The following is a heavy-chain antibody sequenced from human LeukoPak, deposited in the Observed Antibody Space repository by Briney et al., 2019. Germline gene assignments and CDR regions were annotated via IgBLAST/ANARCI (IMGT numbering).Heavy chain of an antibody. V-gene: IGHV4-61*05. J-gene: IGHJ4*02. CDR3: ARVPAARRAALRVDY. CDR2: IYYSGST. Sequence: SETLSLTCTVSGGSISSGSYYWGWIRQPPGKGLEWIGYIYYSGSTNYNPSLKSRVTISVDTSKNQFSLKLSSVTAADTAVYYCARVPAARRAALRVDYWGQGTLVTVSS. D-gene: IGHD6-6*01. CDR1: GGSISSGSYY.